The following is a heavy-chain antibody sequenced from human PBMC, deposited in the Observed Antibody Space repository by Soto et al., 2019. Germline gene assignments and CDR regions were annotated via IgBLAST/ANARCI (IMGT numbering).Heavy chain of an antibody. V-gene: IGHV1-69*04. Sequence: SVKVSCKASGGSFSSYSINWVRQAPGQGLEWLGRIIPIFGVAKCAQKFQGRVTFTADKSTSTAYMELSSLRFEDTAVYYCARGDRQSGHYFDYWGQGTLVTVSS. CDR1: GGSFSSYS. J-gene: IGHJ4*02. CDR3: ARGDRQSGHYFDY. D-gene: IGHD3-22*01. CDR2: IIPIFGVA.